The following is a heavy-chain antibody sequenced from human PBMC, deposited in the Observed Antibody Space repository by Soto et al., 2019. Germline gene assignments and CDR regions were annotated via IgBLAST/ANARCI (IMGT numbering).Heavy chain of an antibody. D-gene: IGHD3-22*01. V-gene: IGHV4-31*03. J-gene: IGHJ3*02. CDR3: ARDGYHINYDSSGYYHDAFDI. CDR2: IYYSGST. CDR1: GGSISSGGYY. Sequence: PSETLSLTCTVSGGSISSGGYYWSWIRQHPGKGLEWIGYIYYSGSTYYNPSPKSRVTISVDTSKNQFSLKLSSVTAADTAVYYCARDGYHINYDSSGYYHDAFDIWGQGTMVTVSS.